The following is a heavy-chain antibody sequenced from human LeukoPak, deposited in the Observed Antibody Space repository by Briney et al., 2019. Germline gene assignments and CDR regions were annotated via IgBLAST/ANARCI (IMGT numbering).Heavy chain of an antibody. J-gene: IGHJ3*02. CDR3: ARVWFGESDAFDI. CDR2: INPNSGGT. D-gene: IGHD3-10*01. Sequence: ASVKVSCKASGYTFTGYYMHWVRQAPGQGLEWMGWINPNSGGTNYAQKFQGRVTMTRDTSISTAYMGLSRLRSDDTAVYYCARVWFGESDAFDIWGQGTMVTVSS. CDR1: GYTFTGYY. V-gene: IGHV1-2*02.